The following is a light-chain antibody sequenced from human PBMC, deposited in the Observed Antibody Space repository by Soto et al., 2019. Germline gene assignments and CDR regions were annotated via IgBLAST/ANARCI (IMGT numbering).Light chain of an antibody. CDR2: DVS. CDR3: SSYTSSSTLL. CDR1: SSDIGGYNY. J-gene: IGLJ2*01. V-gene: IGLV2-14*03. Sequence: SALTQPASVSGSPGQSITISCTGTSSDIGGYNYVSWYQQHPGKAPKLMIYDVSNRPSGVSNRFSGSKSDNTASLTISGLQAEDEADYYCSSYTSSSTLLFGGGTKLTVL.